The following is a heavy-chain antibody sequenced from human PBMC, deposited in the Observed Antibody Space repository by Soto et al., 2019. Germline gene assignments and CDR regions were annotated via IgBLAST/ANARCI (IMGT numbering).Heavy chain of an antibody. Sequence: PGGSLRLSCAASGFTFSSYWMSWVRQAPGKGLEWVANIKQDGSEKYYVDSVKGRFTISRDNAKNSLYLQMNSLRAEDTAVYYCARETRLYYSHAFDIWGQGTMVTVSS. CDR1: GFTFSSYW. D-gene: IGHD3-22*01. CDR3: ARETRLYYSHAFDI. J-gene: IGHJ3*02. CDR2: IKQDGSEK. V-gene: IGHV3-7*03.